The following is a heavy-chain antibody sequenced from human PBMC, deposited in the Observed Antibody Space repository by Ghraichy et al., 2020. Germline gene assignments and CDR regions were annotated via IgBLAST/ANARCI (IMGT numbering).Heavy chain of an antibody. V-gene: IGHV4-59*12. J-gene: IGHJ4*02. CDR1: GGSINGFY. CDR2: IYYSGNT. Sequence: SETLSLTCTVSGGSINGFYWSWLRQSPAKGLEWLGYIYYSGNTNYNPSFKSRISLSVDTSKSQFSLRLKSLTAADTAVYYCAKGLYSSGWEYYFDFWGQGTLVIVSS. CDR3: AKGLYSSGWEYYFDF. D-gene: IGHD6-19*01.